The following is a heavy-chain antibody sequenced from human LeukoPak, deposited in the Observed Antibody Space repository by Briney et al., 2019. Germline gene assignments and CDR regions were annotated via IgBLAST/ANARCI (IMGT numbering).Heavy chain of an antibody. CDR1: GFSISSGYY. J-gene: IGHJ4*02. D-gene: IGHD4-17*01. CDR3: ARQVAGMTTVTADFDH. CDR2: IHHSGSP. V-gene: IGHV4-38-2*02. Sequence: SETLSLTCTVSGFSISSGYYWGWIRQPPGKGLEWIGSIHHSGSPYYKSSLKSRVTISLDMSRNQFSLKLNSVTAADTAVYYCARQVAGMTTVTADFDHWGQGTLVTVSS.